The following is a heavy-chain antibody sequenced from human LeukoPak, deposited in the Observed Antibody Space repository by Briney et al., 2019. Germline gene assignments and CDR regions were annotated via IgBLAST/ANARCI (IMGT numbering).Heavy chain of an antibody. CDR1: GGSFSGYY. V-gene: IGHV4-34*01. CDR3: ARYVPVRTGTTRASFDH. D-gene: IGHD1-1*01. J-gene: IGHJ4*02. CDR2: INHRGST. Sequence: SETLSLTCAVSGGSFSGYYWTWIRQPPGKGLEWIGEINHRGSTNCDPSLKSRFSMSIDTSRSQFSLNLRSVTAADTAVYYCARYVPVRTGTTRASFDHWGQGTLVTVSS.